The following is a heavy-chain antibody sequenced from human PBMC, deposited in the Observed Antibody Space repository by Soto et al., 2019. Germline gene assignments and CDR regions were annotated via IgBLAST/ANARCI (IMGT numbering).Heavy chain of an antibody. D-gene: IGHD3-10*01. J-gene: IGHJ6*02. V-gene: IGHV1-58*02. CDR3: APEGRVRITIVRGARGCIDV. Sequence: SVKVSCKASGFTFTSSAMKWVRQARGQRLEWIGWIVVGSGTTNYAQKFQERVTITRDMSTSTAYMELSSLRSEDTAVYYCAPEGRVRITIVRGARGCIDVWGQGTKVTVSS. CDR2: IVVGSGTT. CDR1: GFTFTSSA.